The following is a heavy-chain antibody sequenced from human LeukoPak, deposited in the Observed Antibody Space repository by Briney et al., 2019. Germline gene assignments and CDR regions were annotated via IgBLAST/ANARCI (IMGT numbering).Heavy chain of an antibody. CDR2: ISGSGGST. D-gene: IGHD3-3*01. V-gene: IGHV3-23*01. CDR3: AKEAGYDFWSGYSTCLDY. J-gene: IGHJ4*02. Sequence: GGSLRLSCAASGFTFSSYAMSWVRQAPGKGLEWVSAISGSGGSTYYADSVKGRFTISRDNSKNTLYLQMSSLRAEDTAVYYCAKEAGYDFWSGYSTCLDYWGQGTLVTVSS. CDR1: GFTFSSYA.